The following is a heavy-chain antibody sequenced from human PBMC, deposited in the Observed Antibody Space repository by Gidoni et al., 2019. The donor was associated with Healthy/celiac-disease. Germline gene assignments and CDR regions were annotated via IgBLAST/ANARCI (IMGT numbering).Heavy chain of an antibody. CDR3: ARRGLTIFGVAKPFDY. J-gene: IGHJ4*02. V-gene: IGHV4-34*01. CDR2: INHSGST. Sequence: QVQLQQWGAGLLKPSATLSLTCAVYGGSFSGYYCSWIRQPPGKGLEWIGEINHSGSTNYNPCLKSRVTISVDTSKNQFSLKLSSVTAADTAVYYCARRGLTIFGVAKPFDYWGQGTLVTVSS. CDR1: GGSFSGYY. D-gene: IGHD3-3*01.